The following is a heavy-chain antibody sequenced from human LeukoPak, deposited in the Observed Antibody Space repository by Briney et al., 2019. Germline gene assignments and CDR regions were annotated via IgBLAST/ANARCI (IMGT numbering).Heavy chain of an antibody. CDR1: GFTFSIYS. Sequence: GGSLRLSCAASGFTFSIYSMNWVRQAPGKGLEWVSSISASSNDIDYADSIKGRFTISRDNAKKSLYLQMNSLRAEDTAVYYCARTGYWGQGTLVTVSS. CDR3: ARTGY. J-gene: IGHJ4*02. V-gene: IGHV3-21*01. CDR2: ISASSNDI.